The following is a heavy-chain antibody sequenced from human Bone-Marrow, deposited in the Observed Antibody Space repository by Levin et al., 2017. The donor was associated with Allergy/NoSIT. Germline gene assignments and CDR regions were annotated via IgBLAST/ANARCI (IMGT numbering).Heavy chain of an antibody. D-gene: IGHD3-22*01. J-gene: IGHJ4*02. V-gene: IGHV3-23*01. CDR2: ISGSGAIT. Sequence: GGSLRLSCTASGFSFSNCAMGWVRQAPGKGLEWVSTISGSGAITYYADSVKGRFTISRDNSKGTLDLQMNSLRAEDTALYYCAAQNLNTMIVVVDYWGQGTRVTVSS. CDR1: GFSFSNCA. CDR3: AAQNLNTMIVVVDY.